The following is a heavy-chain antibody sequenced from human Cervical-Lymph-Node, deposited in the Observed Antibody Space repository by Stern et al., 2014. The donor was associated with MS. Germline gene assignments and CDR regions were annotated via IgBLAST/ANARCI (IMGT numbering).Heavy chain of an antibody. V-gene: IGHV3-74*02. Sequence: EVQLVESGGGLVQPGGSLSLSCAASGFAFSNYWMHWVRQVPGKGLVWVSRINSDGTTTGDADSVKGRFTISRDNAKNTLFLQMKSLRVDDTAVYYCARDDSSGYAVWGQGSLVTVSS. D-gene: IGHD3-22*01. CDR3: ARDDSSGYAV. CDR2: INSDGTTT. J-gene: IGHJ4*02. CDR1: GFAFSNYW.